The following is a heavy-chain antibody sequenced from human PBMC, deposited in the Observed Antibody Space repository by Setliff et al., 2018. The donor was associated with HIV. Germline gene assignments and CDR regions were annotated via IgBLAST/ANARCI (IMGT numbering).Heavy chain of an antibody. CDR1: GGSISSYY. Sequence: SETLSLTCTVSGGSISSYYWSWIRQPPGKGLEWIGYIYTSGSTNYSPSPKSRVTISVDTSKNQFSLKLSSVTAADTAVYYCARGGRTYYYDSSGYYRHYYYYMDVWGKGTTVTVSS. CDR2: IYTSGST. V-gene: IGHV4-4*09. CDR3: ARGGRTYYYDSSGYYRHYYYYMDV. D-gene: IGHD3-22*01. J-gene: IGHJ6*03.